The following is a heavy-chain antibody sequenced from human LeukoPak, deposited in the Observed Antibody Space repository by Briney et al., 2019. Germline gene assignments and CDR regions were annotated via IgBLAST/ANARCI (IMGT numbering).Heavy chain of an antibody. Sequence: ASVKVSCKASGYTFTGYYMHWVRQAPGQGLEWMGWINPNSGGTNYAQKFQGRVTMTRDTSISTAYMELSRLRSDDTAVYYCARDGNLLRYFDWLLHYYYYMDVWGKGTTVTVSS. D-gene: IGHD3-9*01. CDR1: GYTFTGYY. J-gene: IGHJ6*03. V-gene: IGHV1-2*02. CDR2: INPNSGGT. CDR3: ARDGNLLRYFDWLLHYYYYMDV.